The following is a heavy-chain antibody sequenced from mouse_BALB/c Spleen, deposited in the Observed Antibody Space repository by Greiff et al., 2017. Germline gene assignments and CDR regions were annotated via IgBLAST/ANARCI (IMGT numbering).Heavy chain of an antibody. CDR2: IYPSDSYT. V-gene: IGHV1-69*02. Sequence: QVQLQQPGAELVRPGASVKLSCKASGYTFTSYWINWVKQRPGQGLEWIGNIYPSDSYTNYNQKFKDKATLTVDKSSSTAYMQLSSPTSEDSAVYYCTRKGGSNFDYWGQGTTLTVSS. D-gene: IGHD3-1*01. CDR3: TRKGGSNFDY. J-gene: IGHJ2*01. CDR1: GYTFTSYW.